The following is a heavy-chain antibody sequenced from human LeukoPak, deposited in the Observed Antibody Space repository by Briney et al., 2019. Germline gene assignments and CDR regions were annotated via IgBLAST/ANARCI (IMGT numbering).Heavy chain of an antibody. D-gene: IGHD5-24*01. Sequence: SETLSLTCSVSGGSISSSSSYWGWIRQPPGKGLEWIGSIYYSGSSFDNPALKSRVTISVDTSKNQCSRKLSSVTAADTAVYYCARHRSGWLQSSFDYWGQGTLVTVSS. CDR2: IYYSGSS. CDR3: ARHRSGWLQSSFDY. J-gene: IGHJ4*02. V-gene: IGHV4-39*01. CDR1: GGSISSSSSY.